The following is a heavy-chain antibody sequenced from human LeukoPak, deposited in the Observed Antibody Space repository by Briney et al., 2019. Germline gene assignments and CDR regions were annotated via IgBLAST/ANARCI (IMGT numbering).Heavy chain of an antibody. J-gene: IGHJ6*03. D-gene: IGHD3-10*01. CDR3: ARGPSITMVRGGQWYYYMDV. CDR2: INPSGGST. CDR1: GHTFTRYY. V-gene: IGHV1-46*01. Sequence: ASVKVSCKASGHTFTRYYMHWVRQAPGQGLEWMGIINPSGGSTNYAQKFQGRVTMTRDTSTNTVYMELSSLRSEDTAVYYCARGPSITMVRGGQWYYYMDVWGKGTTVTISS.